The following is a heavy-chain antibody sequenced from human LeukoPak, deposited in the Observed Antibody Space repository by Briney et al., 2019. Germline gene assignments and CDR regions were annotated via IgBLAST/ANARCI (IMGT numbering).Heavy chain of an antibody. J-gene: IGHJ4*02. CDR1: GYTFTSYY. V-gene: IGHV1-46*01. D-gene: IGHD6-19*01. Sequence: GASVKVSCKASGYTFTSYYIHWVRQAPGQGLEWMGIINPRGVSTSYAQRFQGRVTMTGDTSTSTVYMELSSLRSEDTAVYCCARDFTVDGTGGFDYWGQGTLVTVSS. CDR3: ARDFTVDGTGGFDY. CDR2: INPRGVST.